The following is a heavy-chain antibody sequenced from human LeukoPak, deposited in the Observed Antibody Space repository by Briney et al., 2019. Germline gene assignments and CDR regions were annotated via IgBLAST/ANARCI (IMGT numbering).Heavy chain of an antibody. J-gene: IGHJ4*02. D-gene: IGHD6-13*01. Sequence: GTSLLLSCAASGFTFDDYAMHCVRPAPGEGLERGSGFSWNSGSISHAVSVKGRFTISRDNAKNSLYLQINSLRAEDTALYYCAKDRRSLSSSWYFDYWGQGTLVTVSS. CDR1: GFTFDDYA. CDR3: AKDRRSLSSSWYFDY. CDR2: FSWNSGSI. V-gene: IGHV3-9*01.